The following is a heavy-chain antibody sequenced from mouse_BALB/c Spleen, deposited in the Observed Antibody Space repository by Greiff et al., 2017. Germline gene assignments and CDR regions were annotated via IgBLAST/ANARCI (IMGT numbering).Heavy chain of an antibody. V-gene: IGHV1-39*01. J-gene: IGHJ3*01. CDR3: ARASYYYGSSGTWFAY. CDR2: IDPYYGGT. Sequence: LQESGPELEKPGASVKISCKASGYSFTGYNMNWVKQSNGKSLEWIGNIDPYYGGTSYNQKFKGKATLTVDKSSSTAYMQLKSLTSEDSAVYYCARASYYYGSSGTWFAYWGQGTLVTVSA. D-gene: IGHD1-1*01. CDR1: GYSFTGYN.